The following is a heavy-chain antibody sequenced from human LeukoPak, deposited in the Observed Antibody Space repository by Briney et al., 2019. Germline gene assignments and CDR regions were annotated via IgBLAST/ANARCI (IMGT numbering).Heavy chain of an antibody. V-gene: IGHV1-18*01. Sequence: GASLKVSCEASGYTFTSYGISWVRRAPGQGLEWMGWISAYNGNTNYAQKLQGRVTMTTDTSTSTAYMELRSLRSDDTGVYYCARAPQQLVPYYYYGMDVGGQGTTVTVSS. CDR2: ISAYNGNT. J-gene: IGHJ6*02. D-gene: IGHD6-13*01. CDR3: ARAPQQLVPYYYYGMDV. CDR1: GYTFTSYG.